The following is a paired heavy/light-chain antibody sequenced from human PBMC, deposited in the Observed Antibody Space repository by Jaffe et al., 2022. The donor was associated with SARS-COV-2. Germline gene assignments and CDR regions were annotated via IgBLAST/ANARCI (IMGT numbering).Heavy chain of an antibody. V-gene: IGHV3-30-3*01. Sequence: QVQLVESGGGVVQPGRSLRLSCAASGFTFSSYAMYWVRQAPGKGLEWVAVISYDGSKKYYADSVKGRFTISRDNSKNTLYVQMNSLRDEDTAVYYCARDSRTFLEWSQLWAFDIWGQGTMVTVSS. CDR1: GFTFSSYA. CDR2: ISYDGSKK. J-gene: IGHJ3*02. CDR3: ARDSRTFLEWSQLWAFDI. D-gene: IGHD3-3*01.
Light chain of an antibody. V-gene: IGKV1-9*01. CDR1: QGISNY. CDR3: QQLNSYPLT. Sequence: DIQLTQSPSFLSASVGDRVTITCRASQGISNYLAWYQQKPGKAPNLLIYAASTLQSGVPSRFSGSGSGTEFTLTISSLQPEDFATYYCQQLNSYPLTFGGGTKVEIK. CDR2: AAS. J-gene: IGKJ4*01.